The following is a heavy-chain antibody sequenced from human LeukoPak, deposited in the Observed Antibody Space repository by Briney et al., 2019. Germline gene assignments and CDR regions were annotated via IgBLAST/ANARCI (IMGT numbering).Heavy chain of an antibody. CDR3: AREGVSSSSIDY. CDR1: GFTFSSYT. J-gene: IGHJ4*02. V-gene: IGHV3-21*01. D-gene: IGHD6-6*01. Sequence: GGSLRLSCAASGFTFSSYTMNWVRQAPGKGLEWVSSISSSSSYIYYADSVKGRFTISRDNAKNSLYLQMNSLRAEDTAVYYCAREGVSSSSIDYWGQGTLVTVSS. CDR2: ISSSSSYI.